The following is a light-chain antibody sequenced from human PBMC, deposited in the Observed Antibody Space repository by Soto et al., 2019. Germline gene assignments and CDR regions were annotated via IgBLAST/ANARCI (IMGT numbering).Light chain of an antibody. Sequence: EIVLTQSPATLSLSPGERATLSCRASQSISSYLACYQQKPDQAPRLLIYDASNRATGIPARFSGSGSGTDFTLTNSSLDPEDFAVYYCQQRSTWPWTFGPGTKVYIK. J-gene: IGKJ3*01. CDR2: DAS. CDR3: QQRSTWPWT. V-gene: IGKV3-11*01. CDR1: QSISSY.